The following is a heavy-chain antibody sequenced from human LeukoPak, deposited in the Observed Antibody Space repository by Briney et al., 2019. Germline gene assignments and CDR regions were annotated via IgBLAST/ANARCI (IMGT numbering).Heavy chain of an antibody. D-gene: IGHD3-22*01. Sequence: PSETLSLTCTVSGGSISSYYWSWIRQPAGKGLEWIGRIYTSGSTNYNPSLKSRVTISVDTSKNQFSLKLSSVTAADTAVYYCARVPGRYYDSSGYYGQNDAFDIWGQGTMVTVSS. CDR2: IYTSGST. CDR3: ARVPGRYYDSSGYYGQNDAFDI. CDR1: GGSISSYY. V-gene: IGHV4-4*07. J-gene: IGHJ3*02.